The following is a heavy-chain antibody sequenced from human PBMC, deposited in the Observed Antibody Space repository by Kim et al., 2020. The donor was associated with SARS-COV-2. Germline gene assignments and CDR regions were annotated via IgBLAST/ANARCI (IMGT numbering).Heavy chain of an antibody. J-gene: IGHJ5*02. CDR2: ISAYNGNT. D-gene: IGHD1-26*01. CDR1: GYTFTSYG. V-gene: IGHV1-18*01. CDR3: ARVFYSGSYFSLPSENWFDP. Sequence: ASVKVSCKASGYTFTSYGISWVRQAPGQGLEWMGWISAYNGNTNYAQKLQGRVTMTTDTSTSTAYMELRSLRSDDTAVYYCARVFYSGSYFSLPSENWFDPWGQGTLVTVSS.